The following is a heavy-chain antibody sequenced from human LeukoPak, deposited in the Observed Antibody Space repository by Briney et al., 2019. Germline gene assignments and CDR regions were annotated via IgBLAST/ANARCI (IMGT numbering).Heavy chain of an antibody. V-gene: IGHV1-18*01. CDR1: GYTFTSYG. Sequence: ASVKVSCKASGYTFTSYGISWVRQAPGQGLEWMGWISAYNGNTNYAQKLQGRVTMTTDTSTSTAYMELRSLRSDDTAVYYCARAPEPNMDIVVVPAADPSWFDPWGQGTLVTVSS. J-gene: IGHJ5*02. CDR2: ISAYNGNT. D-gene: IGHD2-2*03. CDR3: ARAPEPNMDIVVVPAADPSWFDP.